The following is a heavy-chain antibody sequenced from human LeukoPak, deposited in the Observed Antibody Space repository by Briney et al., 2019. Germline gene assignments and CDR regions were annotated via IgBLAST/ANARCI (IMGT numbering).Heavy chain of an antibody. CDR2: IYYSGST. V-gene: IGHV4-59*12. D-gene: IGHD7-27*01. CDR3: ARAHGDPRAIDI. CDR1: GGSISSYY. J-gene: IGHJ3*02. Sequence: PSETLSLTCTVSGGSISSYYWSWIRQPPGKGLEWIGYIYYSGSTNYNPSLKSRVTISVDRSKNQFSLKLSSVTAADTAVYYCARAHGDPRAIDIWGQGTMVTVSS.